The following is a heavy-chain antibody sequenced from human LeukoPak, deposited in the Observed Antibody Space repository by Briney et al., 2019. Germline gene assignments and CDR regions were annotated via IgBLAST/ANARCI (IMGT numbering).Heavy chain of an antibody. CDR3: AREQKSYYDSSGIDDAFDI. CDR2: IYYSGST. CDR1: GGSISSGGYY. J-gene: IGHJ3*02. D-gene: IGHD3-22*01. Sequence: PSETLSLTCTVSGGSISSGGYYWSWIRQHPGKGLEWIGYIYYSGSTYYNPSLKCRVTISVDTSKNQFSLKLSSVTAADTAVYYCAREQKSYYDSSGIDDAFDIWGQGTMVTVSS. V-gene: IGHV4-31*03.